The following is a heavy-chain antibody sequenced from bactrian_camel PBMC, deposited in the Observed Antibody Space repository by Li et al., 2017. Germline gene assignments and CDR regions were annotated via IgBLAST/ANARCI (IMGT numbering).Heavy chain of an antibody. CDR2: ISRNSEMT. CDR1: GYTGYNYC. Sequence: QVQLVESGGGSVETGGSLSLSCKVSGYTGYNYCAAWFRQAPGQQREGVACISRNSEMTDYVDSVKGRFTISRDGAANTVYLQMSGLKAEDTATYYCAAGCKGDKRLSWSDYYYWGRGTQVTVS. J-gene: IGHJ4*01. D-gene: IGHD3*01. V-gene: IGHV3S60*01. CDR3: AAGCKGDKRLSWSDYYY.